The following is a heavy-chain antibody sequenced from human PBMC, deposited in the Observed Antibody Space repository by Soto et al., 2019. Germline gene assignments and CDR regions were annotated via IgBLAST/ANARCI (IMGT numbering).Heavy chain of an antibody. J-gene: IGHJ4*02. CDR1: GFTFSSYA. D-gene: IGHD6-19*01. Sequence: EVQLLESGGGLVQPGGSLRLSCAASGFTFSSYAMSWVRQAPGKGLEWVSAISGSGGSTYYADSVKGRFTISRDNPKNTLYLQMNSLRAEDTAVYYCAKELYSSGWYTPYFDYWGQGTLVTVSS. CDR3: AKELYSSGWYTPYFDY. V-gene: IGHV3-23*01. CDR2: ISGSGGST.